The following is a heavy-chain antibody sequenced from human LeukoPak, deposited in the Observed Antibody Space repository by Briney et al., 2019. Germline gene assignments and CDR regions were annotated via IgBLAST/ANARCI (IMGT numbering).Heavy chain of an antibody. Sequence: PGGSLRLSCEVSGFPFTLYNMNWVRQAPGKGLEWLSYISSSTNTIYYADSVKGRFTISRDNAKNSLYLQMNGLGAEDTAVYYCARRRRAPKQLPFDYWGQGTLVTVSS. D-gene: IGHD6-6*01. CDR3: ARRRRAPKQLPFDY. V-gene: IGHV3-48*04. J-gene: IGHJ4*02. CDR1: GFPFTLYN. CDR2: ISSSTNTI.